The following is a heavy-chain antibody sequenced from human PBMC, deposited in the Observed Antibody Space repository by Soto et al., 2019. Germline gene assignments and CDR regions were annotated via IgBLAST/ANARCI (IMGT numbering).Heavy chain of an antibody. CDR3: AKARGAKKWATSYGLDV. D-gene: IGHD2-15*01. V-gene: IGHV3-30*18. CDR2: ITYEGTNK. Sequence: VGSLRLSCAASGFIFANYGMHWVRQAPGKGLEWVALITYEGTNKYYADAVKGRFTISRDNAKNMVSLQMDSLRAEDTAVYYCAKARGAKKWATSYGLDVWGQG. J-gene: IGHJ6*02. CDR1: GFIFANYG.